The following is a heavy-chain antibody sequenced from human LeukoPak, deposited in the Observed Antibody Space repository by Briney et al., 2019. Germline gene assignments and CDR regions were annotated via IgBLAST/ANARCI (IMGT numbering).Heavy chain of an antibody. CDR3: ARLADFWSGYYPN. V-gene: IGHV4-59*08. J-gene: IGHJ4*02. CDR2: IYYSGST. Sequence: SETVSLTCSVSGGPISSYYWSWIRQPPGKGLEWIGYIYYSGSTNYNPSLKSRVTISVDTSKNQFSLKLSSVTAADTAVYYCARLADFWSGYYPNWGQGTLVTVSS. CDR1: GGPISSYY. D-gene: IGHD3-3*01.